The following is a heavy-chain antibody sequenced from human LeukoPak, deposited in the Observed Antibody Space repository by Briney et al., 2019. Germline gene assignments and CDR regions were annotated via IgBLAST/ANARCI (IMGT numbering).Heavy chain of an antibody. CDR3: ARAAPPDSTMVRGVIIRMPDY. D-gene: IGHD3-10*01. V-gene: IGHV4-30-2*05. J-gene: IGHJ4*02. CDR1: GGSISSGGYY. CDR2: IYHSGST. Sequence: SQTLSLTCTVSGGSISSGGYYWSWIRQPPGKGLEWIGYIYHSGSTYYNPSLKSRVTISVDTSKNQFSLKLSSVTAADTAVYYCARAAPPDSTMVRGVIIRMPDYWGQGTLVTVSS.